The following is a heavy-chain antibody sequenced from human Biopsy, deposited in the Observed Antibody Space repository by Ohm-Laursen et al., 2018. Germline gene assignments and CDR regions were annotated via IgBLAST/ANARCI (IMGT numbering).Heavy chain of an antibody. CDR1: GGSFSGYY. D-gene: IGHD3-22*01. Sequence: SETLSLTWAAYGGSFSGYYWSWIRQPPGKGLEWIGEINHRGSTNYNPSLKSRVTISVDTSKNQFPLKLRSVTAADTAVYYCVRGVDYYDPYHYYALDVWGQGTTVTVSS. V-gene: IGHV4-34*01. CDR3: VRGVDYYDPYHYYALDV. J-gene: IGHJ6*02. CDR2: INHRGST.